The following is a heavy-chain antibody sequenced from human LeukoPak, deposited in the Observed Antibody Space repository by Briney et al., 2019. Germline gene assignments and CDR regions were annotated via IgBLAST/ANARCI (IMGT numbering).Heavy chain of an antibody. Sequence: SGPTLVKPTQTLTLTFTFSGFSLSTNGLGVGWVRQPPGEALEWLAVVYSDNNKRYSPSLESRLTITKGTSENQVVLTMTNMDPMDTVTYYCTHRRAAARPNYYDFWGQGILVTVSP. J-gene: IGHJ4*02. D-gene: IGHD6-6*01. CDR1: GFSLSTNGLG. CDR3: THRRAAARPNYYDF. CDR2: VYSDNNK. V-gene: IGHV2-5*02.